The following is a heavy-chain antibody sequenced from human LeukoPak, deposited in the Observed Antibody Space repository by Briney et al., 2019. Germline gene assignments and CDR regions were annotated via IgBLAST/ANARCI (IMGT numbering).Heavy chain of an antibody. J-gene: IGHJ4*02. V-gene: IGHV3-23*01. Sequence: PGGSLRLSCAASGFTFSSYAMSWVRQAPGKGLEWVSAISGSGGSTYYADSVKGRFTIPRDNSKNTLYLQMNSLRAEDTAVYYCAKDFSQPLSLEDIVVVPAARGSHYWGQGTLVTVSS. CDR1: GFTFSSYA. D-gene: IGHD2-2*01. CDR2: ISGSGGST. CDR3: AKDFSQPLSLEDIVVVPAARGSHY.